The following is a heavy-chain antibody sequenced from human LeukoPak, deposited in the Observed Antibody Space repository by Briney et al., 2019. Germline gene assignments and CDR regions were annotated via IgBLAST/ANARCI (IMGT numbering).Heavy chain of an antibody. D-gene: IGHD3-9*01. V-gene: IGHV1-2*02. CDR3: ARLTGYSSESWSDP. Sequence: GASVKVSCKASGYTFTGYYMHWVRQAPGQGLEWMGWINPNSGGTNYAQKFQGRVTMTRDTSISTAYMELSRLRSDDTAVYYCARLTGYSSESWSDPWGQGTLVTVSS. CDR2: INPNSGGT. J-gene: IGHJ5*02. CDR1: GYTFTGYY.